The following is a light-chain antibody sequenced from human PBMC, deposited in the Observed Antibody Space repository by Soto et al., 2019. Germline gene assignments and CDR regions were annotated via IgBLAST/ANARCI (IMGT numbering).Light chain of an antibody. CDR3: QQYNSYGT. CDR1: QSISSW. CDR2: KAS. V-gene: IGKV1-5*03. J-gene: IGKJ1*01. Sequence: DIQMTQSPSTLSATAGDRVTITCRASQSISSWLAWYQQKPGKAPKLLIYKASSLESGVPSRFSGSGSGTEFTLTISSLQPDDFATYYCQQYNSYGTFGQGTKVDI.